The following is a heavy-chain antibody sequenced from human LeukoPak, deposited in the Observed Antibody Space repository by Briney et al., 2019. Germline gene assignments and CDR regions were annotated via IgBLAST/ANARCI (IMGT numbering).Heavy chain of an antibody. V-gene: IGHV3-43*02. Sequence: GGPLRLSCAASGFTFDDYAMHWVRQAPGKGLEWVSLISGDGGSTYYADSVKGRFTISRDNSKNSLYLQMNSLRTEDTALYYCAKDMPAIGQLVMGAWGQGTLVTVSS. CDR1: GFTFDDYA. J-gene: IGHJ5*02. CDR3: AKDMPAIGQLVMGA. CDR2: ISGDGGST. D-gene: IGHD6-6*01.